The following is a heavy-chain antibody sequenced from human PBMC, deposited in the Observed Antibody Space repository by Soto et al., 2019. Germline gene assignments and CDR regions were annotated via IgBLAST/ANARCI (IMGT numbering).Heavy chain of an antibody. Sequence: EVQLVESGGGLVQPGGSLRLSCAASGFTFSSYWMHWVRQAPGKGLVWVSRINSDGSSTNYAESVKGRFTISRDNAKNTLYLQMNSLRAEDTAVYFCARGYRGSYGNDYWGQGTLVTVYS. V-gene: IGHV3-74*01. J-gene: IGHJ4*02. CDR1: GFTFSSYW. D-gene: IGHD1-26*01. CDR2: INSDGSST. CDR3: ARGYRGSYGNDY.